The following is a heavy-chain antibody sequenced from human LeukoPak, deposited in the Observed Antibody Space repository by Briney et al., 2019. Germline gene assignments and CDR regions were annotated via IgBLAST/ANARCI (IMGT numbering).Heavy chain of an antibody. D-gene: IGHD1-14*01. Sequence: SETLSLTCAVYGGSFSGYYWSWIRQPSGKGLEWIGEINHSGSTNYNPSLKSRVTISVDTSKNQFSLKLSSVTAADTAVYYCARVLRTPYFDYWGQGTLVTVSS. V-gene: IGHV4-34*01. CDR3: ARVLRTPYFDY. CDR2: INHSGST. J-gene: IGHJ4*02. CDR1: GGSFSGYY.